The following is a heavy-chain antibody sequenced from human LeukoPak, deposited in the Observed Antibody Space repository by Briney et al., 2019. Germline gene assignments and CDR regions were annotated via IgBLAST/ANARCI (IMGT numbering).Heavy chain of an antibody. V-gene: IGHV4-38-2*01. J-gene: IGHJ4*02. CDR1: RYSISSNCY. D-gene: IGHD4-17*01. Sequence: SETLSLTCDVSRYSISSNCYWAWIRQPPGKGLEWLGSIYYSGDTYYNPSLKSRVTCSVDTSKNQFSLKLNSVTAADTAVYYCPRAHYDGDYQYYFDYWGQGIPVTVSS. CDR2: IYYSGDT. CDR3: PRAHYDGDYQYYFDY.